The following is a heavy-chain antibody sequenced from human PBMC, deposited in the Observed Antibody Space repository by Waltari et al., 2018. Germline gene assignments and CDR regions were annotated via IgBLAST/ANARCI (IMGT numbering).Heavy chain of an antibody. V-gene: IGHV4-34*01. Sequence: QVQLQQWGAGLLTPSETLSLTCAVYGGSFSGYYWRWSPQPPGKGLEWIGEINHSGSTNYNPSLKSRVTISVDTSKNQFSLKLSSVTAADTAVYYCARRLSHYYYYMDVWGKGTTVTVSS. CDR2: INHSGST. CDR3: ARRLSHYYYYMDV. CDR1: GGSFSGYY. D-gene: IGHD3-22*01. J-gene: IGHJ6*03.